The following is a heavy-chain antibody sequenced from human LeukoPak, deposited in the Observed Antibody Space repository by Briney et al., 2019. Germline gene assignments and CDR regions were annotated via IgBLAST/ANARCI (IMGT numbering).Heavy chain of an antibody. CDR2: IYYSGST. V-gene: IGHV4-39*01. CDR1: GGSISSSSYY. D-gene: IGHD1-1*01. Sequence: SETLSLTCTVSGGSISSSSYYWGWIRQPPGKGLEWIGSIYYSGSTYYNPSLKSRVTISVDTSKNQFSLKLSSVTAADTAVHYCAELEPFNYWGQGTLVTVSS. CDR3: AELEPFNY. J-gene: IGHJ4*02.